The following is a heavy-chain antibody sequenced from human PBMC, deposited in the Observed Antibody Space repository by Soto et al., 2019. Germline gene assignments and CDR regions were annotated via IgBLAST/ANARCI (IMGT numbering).Heavy chain of an antibody. V-gene: IGHV3-33*01. CDR3: ARDFIRDFWGALFPYYYYYGMDV. D-gene: IGHD3-3*01. CDR2: IWYDGSNK. CDR1: GFTFSSYG. J-gene: IGHJ6*02. Sequence: PGGSLRLSCAASGFTFSSYGMHWVRQAPGKGLEWVAVIWYDGSNKYYADSVKGRFTISRDNSKNTLYLQMNSLRAEDTAVYYCARDFIRDFWGALFPYYYYYGMDVWGQGTTVTVS.